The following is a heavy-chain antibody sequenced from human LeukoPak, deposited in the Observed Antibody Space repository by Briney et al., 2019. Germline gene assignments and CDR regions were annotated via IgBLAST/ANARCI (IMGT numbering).Heavy chain of an antibody. V-gene: IGHV3-11*01. D-gene: IGHD3-10*01. Sequence: GGSLRLSCAASGFTFSDYYMSWIRQAPGKGLGWVSYISSSGSTIYYADSVKGRFTISRDNAKNSLYLQMNGLRAEDTAVYYCARDRGRNYYGSGSLKRWGQGTLVTVSS. CDR3: ARDRGRNYYGSGSLKR. CDR1: GFTFSDYY. CDR2: ISSSGSTI. J-gene: IGHJ4*02.